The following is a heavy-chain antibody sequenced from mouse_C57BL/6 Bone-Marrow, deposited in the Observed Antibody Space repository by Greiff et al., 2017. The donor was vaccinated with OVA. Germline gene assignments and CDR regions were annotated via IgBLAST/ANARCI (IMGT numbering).Heavy chain of an antibody. J-gene: IGHJ1*03. CDR3: AGDLPERYFDV. Sequence: QVQLQQSGPELVKPGASVKISCKASGYAFSSSWMNWVKQRPGKGLEWIGRIYPGDGDTNYNGKFKGKATLTADKSSSTAYMQLSSLTSEDSAVYCGAGDLPERYFDVWGTGTTVTVSS. CDR1: GYAFSSSW. CDR2: IYPGDGDT. V-gene: IGHV1-82*01. D-gene: IGHD2-1*01.